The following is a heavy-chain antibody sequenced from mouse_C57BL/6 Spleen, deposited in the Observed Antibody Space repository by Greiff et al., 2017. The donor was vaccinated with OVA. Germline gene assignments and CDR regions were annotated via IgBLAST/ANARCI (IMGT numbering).Heavy chain of an antibody. J-gene: IGHJ3*01. Sequence: EVQLQQSGPELVKPGASVKIPCKASGYTFTDYNMDWVKQSHGKSLEWIGDINPNNGGTIYNQKFKGKATLTVDKSSSTAYMELRSLTSDDTAVYYGARWGYGYSNYWFAYWGQGTLVTVSA. CDR2: INPNNGGT. V-gene: IGHV1-18*01. CDR1: GYTFTDYN. D-gene: IGHD2-5*01. CDR3: ARWGYGYSNYWFAY.